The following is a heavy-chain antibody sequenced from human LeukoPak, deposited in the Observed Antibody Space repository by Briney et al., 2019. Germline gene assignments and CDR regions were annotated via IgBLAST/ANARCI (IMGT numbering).Heavy chain of an antibody. CDR1: GGSTSSYY. J-gene: IGHJ4*02. CDR2: IYYSGST. CDR3: ARDTHDYFDY. Sequence: SETLSPTCTVSGGSTSSYYWSWIRQPPGKGLEWIGYIYYSGSTNYNPSLKSRVTISVDTSKNQFSLKLSSVTAADTAVYYCARDTHDYFDYWGQGTLVTVSS. V-gene: IGHV4-59*01.